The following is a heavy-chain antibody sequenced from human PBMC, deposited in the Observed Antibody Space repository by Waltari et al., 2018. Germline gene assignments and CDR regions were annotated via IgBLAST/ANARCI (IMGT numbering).Heavy chain of an antibody. CDR2: INPNSGGT. J-gene: IGHJ4*02. Sequence: QVQLVQSGAEVKKPGASVKVSCKASGYTFTGYYMPWVRQAPGQGLEWMGRINPNSGGTNYAQKFQGRVTMTRDTSISTAYMELSRLRSDDTAVYYCARVRRPTVTTSASLLYWGQGTLVTVSS. CDR3: ARVRRPTVTTSASLLY. CDR1: GYTFTGYY. V-gene: IGHV1-2*06. D-gene: IGHD4-17*01.